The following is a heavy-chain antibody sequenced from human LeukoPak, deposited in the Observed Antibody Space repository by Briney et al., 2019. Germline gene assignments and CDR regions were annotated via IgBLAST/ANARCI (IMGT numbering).Heavy chain of an antibody. Sequence: GGSLRLSCAASGFTFSSYAMHWVRQAPGKGLEWVAVISYDGSNKYYADSVKGRFTISRDNSKNTLYLQMNSLRAEDTAVYYCARDGDDILTGYYSLGGYYFDYWGQGTLITVSS. D-gene: IGHD3-9*01. J-gene: IGHJ4*02. CDR1: GFTFSSYA. CDR3: ARDGDDILTGYYSLGGYYFDY. V-gene: IGHV3-30-3*01. CDR2: ISYDGSNK.